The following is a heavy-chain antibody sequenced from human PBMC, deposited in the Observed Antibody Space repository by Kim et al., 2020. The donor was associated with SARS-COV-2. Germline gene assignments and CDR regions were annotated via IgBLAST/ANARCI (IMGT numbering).Heavy chain of an antibody. Sequence: GGSLRLSCEASGFTFSNSWMHWVRQTPGEGLLWVSLINTDETYTTYADSVNGRFTISRDNAKNTVYLQMNSLRAEDTAVYVCASGGSGFPVDWCQGTLVTVSS. CDR1: GFTFSNSW. V-gene: IGHV3-74*01. CDR2: INTDETYT. CDR3: ASGGSGFPVD. D-gene: IGHD2-15*01. J-gene: IGHJ4*02.